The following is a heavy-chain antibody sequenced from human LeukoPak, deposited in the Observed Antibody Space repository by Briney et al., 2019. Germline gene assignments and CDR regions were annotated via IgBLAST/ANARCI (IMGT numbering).Heavy chain of an antibody. CDR2: IFPGDSDT. V-gene: IGHV5-51*04. D-gene: IGHD1/OR15-1a*01. CDR3: ATSESQTKFDY. Sequence: GESLKISCKGSGYSFTTYWIGWVRQMPGKGLEWIGIIFPGDSDTTYSPSLQGQVTISADKPINTAYLQWSSLRASDTAMYYCATSESQTKFDYWGQGTLVTVSS. J-gene: IGHJ4*02. CDR1: GYSFTTYW.